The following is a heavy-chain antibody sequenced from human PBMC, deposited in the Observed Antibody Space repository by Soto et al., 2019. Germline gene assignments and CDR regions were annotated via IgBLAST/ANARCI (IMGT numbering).Heavy chain of an antibody. Sequence: GGSLRLSCAASGFTVSSNYMSWVRQAPGKGLEWVSVMYSGGNTYYANSVKGRFTISRDNSKNTLYLQMNSLRAEDTAVYYCARTTSYFDYWGQGTLVTVSS. J-gene: IGHJ4*02. CDR2: MYSGGNT. D-gene: IGHD1-1*01. V-gene: IGHV3-66*01. CDR3: ARTTSYFDY. CDR1: GFTVSSNY.